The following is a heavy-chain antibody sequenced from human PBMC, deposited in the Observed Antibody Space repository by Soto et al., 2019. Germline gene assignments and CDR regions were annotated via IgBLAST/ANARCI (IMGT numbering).Heavy chain of an antibody. CDR2: ISYDGSNK. D-gene: IGHD1-26*01. CDR1: GFTFSSYA. Sequence: QVQLVESGGGVVQPGRSLRLSCAASGFTFSSYAMHWVRQAPGKGLEWVAVISYDGSNKYYADPVKGRFTISRDNSKNTLYLQMNSLRAEDTAVYYCARDANSGSYYDAFDIWGQGTMVTVSS. V-gene: IGHV3-30-3*01. CDR3: ARDANSGSYYDAFDI. J-gene: IGHJ3*02.